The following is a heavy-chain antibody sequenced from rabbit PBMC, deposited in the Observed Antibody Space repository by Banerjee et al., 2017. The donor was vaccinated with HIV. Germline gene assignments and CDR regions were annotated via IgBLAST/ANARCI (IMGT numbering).Heavy chain of an antibody. CDR3: ASRYAGHPAYGYATSRLDL. V-gene: IGHV1S43*01. Sequence: QEQLEESGGDLVKPEGTLTLTCKASGFSFSSGYDMCWVRQAPGKGPEWIGCIYTSSGSTWYASWVNGRFTISRSTSLNTVDLKMTSLTAADTATYFCASRYAGHPAYGYATSRLDLWGQGTLVTVS. D-gene: IGHD6-1*01. J-gene: IGHJ3*01. CDR2: IYTSSGST. CDR1: GFSFSSGYD.